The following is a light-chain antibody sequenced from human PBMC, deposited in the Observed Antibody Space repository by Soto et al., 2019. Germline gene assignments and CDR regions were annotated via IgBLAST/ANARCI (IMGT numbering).Light chain of an antibody. V-gene: IGKV1-5*03. CDR3: QQYKSYPWT. Sequence: DIQMTQSPSTLSASVGDRVTITCRASQSISSWLAWYQQKPGKAPNLLIYKASSLESGVPSRFSGSGSGTEFTLNISSLQPDDSATYYCQQYKSYPWTFGQGTKVEIK. J-gene: IGKJ1*01. CDR2: KAS. CDR1: QSISSW.